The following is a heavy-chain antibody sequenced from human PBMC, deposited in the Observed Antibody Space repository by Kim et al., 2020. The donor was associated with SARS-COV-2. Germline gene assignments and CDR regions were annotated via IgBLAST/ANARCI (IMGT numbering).Heavy chain of an antibody. CDR3: AGLYDGSCHYYPDL. J-gene: IGHJ5*02. CDR2: ISGKADTR. CDR1: GFTFSNYA. D-gene: IGHD2-15*01. Sequence: GGSLRLSCAASGFTFSNYAMSWVRQAPGKGLEWVSVISGKADTRYLDDSGRGRCTFTSADSKTKTHVQINSTTEEQRALQYCAGLYDGSCHYYPDLRGQG. V-gene: IGHV3-23*01.